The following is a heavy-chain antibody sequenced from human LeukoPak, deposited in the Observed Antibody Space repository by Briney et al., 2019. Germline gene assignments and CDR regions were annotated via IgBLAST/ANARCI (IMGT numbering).Heavy chain of an antibody. CDR1: GFTFSSYE. V-gene: IGHV3-48*03. CDR3: VGVRWFGGSNWFDP. Sequence: WGSLRLSCAASGFTFSSYEMNWVRQAPGKGLEWVSYINSSGSTIYYADSVKGRFTISRDNSKNTLRLQMSSLRAEDTAVYYCVGVRWFGGSNWFDPWGQGTLVTVSS. CDR2: INSSGSTI. J-gene: IGHJ5*02. D-gene: IGHD3-10*01.